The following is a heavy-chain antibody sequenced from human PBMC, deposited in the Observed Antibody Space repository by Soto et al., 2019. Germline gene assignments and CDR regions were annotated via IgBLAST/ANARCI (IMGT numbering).Heavy chain of an antibody. CDR3: ARDPAHSNVILED. D-gene: IGHD4-4*01. CDR1: GFTLSNYL. J-gene: IGHJ4*02. Sequence: PGGSLRLSCTVSGFTLSNYLIHWVRQAPGKGLVWVSRINNDGSSTMYADSVKGRFTVSRDNVKNTIYLQMNSLRVEDTAVYYCARDPAHSNVILEDWGQGSPVTVSS. CDR2: INNDGSST. V-gene: IGHV3-74*03.